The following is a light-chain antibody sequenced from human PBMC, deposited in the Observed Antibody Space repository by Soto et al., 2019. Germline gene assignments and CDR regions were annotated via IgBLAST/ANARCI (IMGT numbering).Light chain of an antibody. J-gene: IGKJ2*01. CDR3: QQYGSSSYT. Sequence: EIVLTQSPGTLPLSPGERATLSCRASQSVSSNFLAWYQQRPGQAPRLLIFGASSRATGIPDRFSGSGSGTGFTLTISRLEPEDFAVYYCQQYGSSSYTFGQGTKLEIK. CDR1: QSVSSNF. V-gene: IGKV3-20*01. CDR2: GAS.